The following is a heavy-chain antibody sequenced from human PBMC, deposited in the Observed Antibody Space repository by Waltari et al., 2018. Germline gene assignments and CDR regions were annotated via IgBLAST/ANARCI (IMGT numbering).Heavy chain of an antibody. CDR3: ASLQTSGSLFEI. V-gene: IGHV3-48*02. J-gene: IGHJ4*02. CDR2: ISRGGTPI. D-gene: IGHD1-26*01. Sequence: EVELVESGGDLVQHGGSLRLSCAASGFSFSSYSMNWVRQAPGKGLEWISYISRGGTPIHYADSVKGRFTISRDNDKNALYLQMNSLRDEDTAVYFCASLQTSGSLFEIWGQGTLVTVSS. CDR1: GFSFSSYS.